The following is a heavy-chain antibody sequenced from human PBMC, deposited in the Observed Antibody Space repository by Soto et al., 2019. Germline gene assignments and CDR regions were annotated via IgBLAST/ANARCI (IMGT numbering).Heavy chain of an antibody. Sequence: QVQLKESGPGLVKPSETLALTCTVTGGSIGSYYWSWIRQSPGRGLEWIGCVYYSDGTNYNPSLKSRATMSMDKSNNQFSLRLRSVTAADTAVYYCARTEGSSWSFFYYGMDVWGQGTTVTVSS. J-gene: IGHJ6*02. CDR1: GGSIGSYY. D-gene: IGHD6-13*01. CDR2: VYYSDGT. CDR3: ARTEGSSWSFFYYGMDV. V-gene: IGHV4-59*01.